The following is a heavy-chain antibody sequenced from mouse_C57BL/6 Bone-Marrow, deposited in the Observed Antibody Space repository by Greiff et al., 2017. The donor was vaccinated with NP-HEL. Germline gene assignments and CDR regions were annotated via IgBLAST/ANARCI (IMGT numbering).Heavy chain of an antibody. CDR1: GFTFSSYG. J-gene: IGHJ4*01. Sequence: EVHLVESGGDLVKPGGSLKLSCAASGFTFSSYGMSWVRQTPDTRLAWVATISSGGSYPYYPDSVKGRFTISRDNAKNTLYLQVISLKSEDTAMYYCASLLQMDHGGQGSSVTVSS. D-gene: IGHD1-1*01. CDR2: ISSGGSYP. V-gene: IGHV5-6*01. CDR3: ASLLQMDH.